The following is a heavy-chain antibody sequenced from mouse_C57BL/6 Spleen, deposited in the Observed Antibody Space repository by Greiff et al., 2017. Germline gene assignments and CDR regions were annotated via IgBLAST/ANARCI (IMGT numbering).Heavy chain of an antibody. CDR2: INPNNGGT. D-gene: IGHD2-5*01. Sequence: EVQLQQSGPELVKPGASVKMSCKASGYTFTDYNMHWVKQSHGKSLEWIGYINPNNGGTSYNQKFKGKATLTVNKSSSTAYMELRSLTSEDSAVYYCAPGYSNSAWFAYWGQGTLVTVSA. V-gene: IGHV1-22*01. J-gene: IGHJ3*01. CDR1: GYTFTDYN. CDR3: APGYSNSAWFAY.